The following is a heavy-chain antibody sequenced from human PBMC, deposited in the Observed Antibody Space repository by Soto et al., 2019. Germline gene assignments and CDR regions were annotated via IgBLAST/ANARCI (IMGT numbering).Heavy chain of an antibody. CDR3: ARDPLVVTMVRGGGDYFDY. J-gene: IGHJ4*02. CDR2: IIPILGIA. Sequence: QVQLVQSGAEVKKPGSSVKVSCKASGGTFSSYTISWVRQAPGQGLEWMGRIIPILGIANYAQKFQGRVTITADKSTSTAYMELSSLRSEDTAVYYCARDPLVVTMVRGGGDYFDYWGQGTLVTVSS. V-gene: IGHV1-69*08. CDR1: GGTFSSYT. D-gene: IGHD3-10*01.